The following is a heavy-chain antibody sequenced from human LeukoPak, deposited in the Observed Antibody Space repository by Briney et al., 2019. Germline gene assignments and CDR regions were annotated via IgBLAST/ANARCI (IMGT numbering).Heavy chain of an antibody. J-gene: IGHJ4*02. Sequence: ASXXXSCKASGGTFSSYAISWVRQAPGQGLEWMGRIIPIFGTANYAQKFQGRVTITTDESTSTAYMELSSLRSEDTAVYYCARPKSLGATGNYFDYWGQGTLVTVSS. CDR2: IIPIFGTA. D-gene: IGHD1-26*01. CDR1: GGTFSSYA. CDR3: ARPKSLGATGNYFDY. V-gene: IGHV1-69*05.